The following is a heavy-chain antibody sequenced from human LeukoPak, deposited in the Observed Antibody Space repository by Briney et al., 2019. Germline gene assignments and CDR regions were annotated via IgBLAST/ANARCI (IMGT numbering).Heavy chain of an antibody. Sequence: GASVKVSCKASGGTFSSYAISWVRQAPGQGLEWMGGIIPIFGTANYAQKFQGRVTITTDESTSTAYMELSSLRSEDTAVYYCARDISLGQYQLRPYYYYMDVWGKGTTVTVSS. J-gene: IGHJ6*03. D-gene: IGHD2-2*01. CDR3: ARDISLGQYQLRPYYYYMDV. V-gene: IGHV1-69*05. CDR1: GGTFSSYA. CDR2: IIPIFGTA.